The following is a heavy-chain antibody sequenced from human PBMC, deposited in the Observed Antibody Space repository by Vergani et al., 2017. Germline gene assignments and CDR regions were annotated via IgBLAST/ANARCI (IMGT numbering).Heavy chain of an antibody. CDR1: GDSIFSGNYY. V-gene: IGHV4-61*02. CDR2: IYTTGST. CDR3: VRDPWESGGPYSGC. J-gene: IGHJ4*02. D-gene: IGHD2-15*01. Sequence: QVQLQESGPGLVKPSQTLSLTCAVSGDSIFSGNYYWNWIRQPAENELEWIGRIYTTGSTDYNPSLKSRVTMSLDSSRSHFSLRLSSVTAADTAVYYCVRDPWESGGPYSGCWGRGTLVSVSS.